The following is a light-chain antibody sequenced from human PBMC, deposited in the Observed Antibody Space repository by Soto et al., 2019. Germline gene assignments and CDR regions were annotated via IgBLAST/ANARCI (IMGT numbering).Light chain of an antibody. CDR3: SSDTTSSTLI. Sequence: QSALTQPASVSGSPGQSITISCTGTSSDIGGYNFVSWYQLHPGKAPKLLIHEVNNRPSGVSIRFSASKSGNTASLTISGLQAEDEADYYCSSDTTSSTLIFGGGTKVTVL. J-gene: IGLJ2*01. V-gene: IGLV2-14*01. CDR2: EVN. CDR1: SSDIGGYNF.